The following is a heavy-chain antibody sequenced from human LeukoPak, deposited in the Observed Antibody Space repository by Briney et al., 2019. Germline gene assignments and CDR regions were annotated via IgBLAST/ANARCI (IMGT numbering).Heavy chain of an antibody. D-gene: IGHD1-1*01. Sequence: GGSLRLSCEASGFTFSSYWMHRVRQAPGKGLVWVSRISSDGSSTDYADSVKGRFTISRDNAKNTLYLQMNSLRVEDMAVYYCARAWKTSGDYWGQGTQVTVSS. CDR1: GFTFSSYW. V-gene: IGHV3-74*01. J-gene: IGHJ4*02. CDR2: ISSDGSST. CDR3: ARAWKTSGDY.